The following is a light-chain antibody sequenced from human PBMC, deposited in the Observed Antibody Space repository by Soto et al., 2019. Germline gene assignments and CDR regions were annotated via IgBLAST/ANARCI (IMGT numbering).Light chain of an antibody. CDR2: GAS. CDR1: QSVSSSY. CDR3: QQYGSSPPIT. J-gene: IGKJ5*01. V-gene: IGKV3-20*01. Sequence: EIVLTQSPGTLSLSPGERATLSCRASQSVSSSYLAWYQQKPGQAPRLLIYGASSRATGTPDRFSGSGSGTDFTLTIRRLEPEDFAVYYCQQYGSSPPITFGQGTRREIK.